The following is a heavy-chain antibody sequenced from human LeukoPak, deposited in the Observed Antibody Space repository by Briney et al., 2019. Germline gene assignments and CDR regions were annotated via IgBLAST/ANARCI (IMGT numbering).Heavy chain of an antibody. D-gene: IGHD4-23*01. CDR3: AIGHGNSNNWFDP. Sequence: PSETLSLTCTVSGGSTGSSSWNWIRQPPGKGLEWIGYIYNSGFTSYNPSLRSRVSMSVDTSKNQFSLNLTSVTAADTAVYYCAIGHGNSNNWFDPWGQGTLVTVSS. CDR1: GGSTGSSS. CDR2: IYNSGFT. J-gene: IGHJ5*02. V-gene: IGHV4-59*01.